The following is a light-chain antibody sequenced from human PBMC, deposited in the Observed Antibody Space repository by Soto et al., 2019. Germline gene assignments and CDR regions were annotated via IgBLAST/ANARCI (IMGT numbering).Light chain of an antibody. J-gene: IGKJ3*01. V-gene: IGKV2-28*01. CDR1: PPLLHINGYNY. Sequence: EIVTTPPPLSLPVATGSNGSISCRSVPPLLHINGYNYLDWYLQKPGQSPQLLIYLGSNRAPGVPDRFSGSGSGTDFTLRISRVEAEDVGVYYCMQAPQTPAGLTFGTGTKVDIK. CDR2: LGS. CDR3: MQAPQTPAGLT.